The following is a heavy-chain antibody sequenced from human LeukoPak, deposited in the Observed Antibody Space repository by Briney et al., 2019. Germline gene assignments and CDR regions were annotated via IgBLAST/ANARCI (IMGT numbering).Heavy chain of an antibody. CDR2: INPNSGGT. D-gene: IGHD2-15*01. V-gene: IGHV1-2*02. CDR1: GYTFTGYY. CDR3: ASSGDCSGGSCRNWFDP. J-gene: IGHJ5*02. Sequence: GASVKVSCKASGYTFTGYYMHWVRQAPGQGLEWMGWINPNSGGTNYAQKFQGRVTMTRDTSISTAYMELSRLRSDDTAVYYCASSGDCSGGSCRNWFDPWGQGTLVTVSS.